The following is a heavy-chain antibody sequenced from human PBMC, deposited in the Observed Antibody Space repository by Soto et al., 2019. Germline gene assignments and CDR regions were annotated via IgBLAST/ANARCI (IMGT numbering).Heavy chain of an antibody. J-gene: IGHJ5*02. Sequence: SETLSLTCTVSGGSISSGGYYWSWIRQHPGKGLEWIGYIYYSGSTYYNPSLKSRVTISVDTSKNQFSLKLSSVTAADTAVYYCARGRQLMSWFDPWGQGTLVTVSS. CDR3: ARGRQLMSWFDP. V-gene: IGHV4-31*03. CDR2: IYYSGST. CDR1: GGSISSGGYY. D-gene: IGHD2-8*01.